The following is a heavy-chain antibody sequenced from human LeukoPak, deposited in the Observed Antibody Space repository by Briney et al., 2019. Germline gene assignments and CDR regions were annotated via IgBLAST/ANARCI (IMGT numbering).Heavy chain of an antibody. D-gene: IGHD3-3*01. Sequence: SETLSLTCAVYGGSFSGYYWSWLRQPPGKGLEWIGEINHSGSTNYNPSLKSRVTISVDTSKNQFSLKLSSVTAADTAVYYCARGIGMEWLLRPYYYYYMDVRGKGTTVTVSS. CDR1: GGSFSGYY. CDR3: ARGIGMEWLLRPYYYYYMDV. CDR2: INHSGST. V-gene: IGHV4-34*01. J-gene: IGHJ6*03.